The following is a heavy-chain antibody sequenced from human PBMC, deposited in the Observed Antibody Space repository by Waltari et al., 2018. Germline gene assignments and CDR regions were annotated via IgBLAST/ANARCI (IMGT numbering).Heavy chain of an antibody. V-gene: IGHV4-61*02. CDR2: VYTSGKP. J-gene: IGHJ5*02. Sequence: QVQLQESGPGLVKPSQTLSLTCTVSGGSISSANYYWGWIRQPAGKGLEWSGRVYTSGKPDDNPAAKRRVSISMDTSKNQFSLKLSSVTAADTAIYYCARDKSLSDYPFWSDVLFDPWGQGTLVTVSS. CDR1: GGSISSANYY. CDR3: ARDKSLSDYPFWSDVLFDP. D-gene: IGHD3-3*01.